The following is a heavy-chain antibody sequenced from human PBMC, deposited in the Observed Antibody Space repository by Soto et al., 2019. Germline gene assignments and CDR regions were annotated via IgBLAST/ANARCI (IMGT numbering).Heavy chain of an antibody. CDR1: GFTFSHFA. Sequence: EVQLLESGGDLVQPGGSLRLSCAASGFTFSHFALNWVRQAPGKGLEWISTINNNGDNTHYADSVKGRFTSSRDNSTNTLYLHMNSLKADDTAVYYCARDPSTGSADYWGQGTLVTVSS. CDR3: ARDPSTGSADY. J-gene: IGHJ4*02. CDR2: INNNGDNT. V-gene: IGHV3-23*01. D-gene: IGHD3-9*01.